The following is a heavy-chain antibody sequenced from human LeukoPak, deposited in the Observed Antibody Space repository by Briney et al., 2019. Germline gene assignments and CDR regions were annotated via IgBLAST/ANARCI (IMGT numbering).Heavy chain of an antibody. CDR2: IKQDGSEK. D-gene: IGHD3-3*01. CDR3: ARDGVLYYYGMDV. Sequence: PGGSLRLSCAASGFTFSSYWMSWVHQAPGKGLEWVANIKQDGSEKYYVDSVKGRFTISRDNAKNSLYLQMNSLRAEDTAVYYCARDGVLYYYGMDVWGQGTTVTVSS. CDR1: GFTFSSYW. V-gene: IGHV3-7*01. J-gene: IGHJ6*02.